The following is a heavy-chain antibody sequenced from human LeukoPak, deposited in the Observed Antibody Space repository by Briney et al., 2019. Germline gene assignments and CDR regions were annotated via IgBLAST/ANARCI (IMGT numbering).Heavy chain of an antibody. J-gene: IGHJ4*02. D-gene: IGHD2-2*02. V-gene: IGHV3-23*01. CDR2: ISGSGGST. Sequence: GGSLRLSCAASGFTFSSYAMSWVRQAPGKGLEWVSAISGSGGSTYYADSVKGRFTISRDNSKNTLYLQMNSLRAEDTAVYYCARDGPGYCSSTSCYTGDFDYWGQGTLVTVSS. CDR1: GFTFSSYA. CDR3: ARDGPGYCSSTSCYTGDFDY.